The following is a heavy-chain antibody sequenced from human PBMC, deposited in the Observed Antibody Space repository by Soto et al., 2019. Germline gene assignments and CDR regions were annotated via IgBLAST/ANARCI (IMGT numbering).Heavy chain of an antibody. CDR2: IRNKANNYAT. Sequence: EVQLVQSGGGLVQPGGSLRLSCAASGFTFSDYYMDWVRRAPGKGLEWVGRIRNKANNYATEYAASLKGRVTFSRDDSENSLYLQMNSLETEGTAVYWCTREKRYYNNLTSFYFDNWGQGTLVTVSS. J-gene: IGHJ4*02. D-gene: IGHD3-10*01. CDR1: GFTFSDYY. V-gene: IGHV3-72*01. CDR3: TREKRYYNNLTSFYFDN.